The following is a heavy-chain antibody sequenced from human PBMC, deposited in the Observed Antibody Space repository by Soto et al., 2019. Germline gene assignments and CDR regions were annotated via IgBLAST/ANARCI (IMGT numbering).Heavy chain of an antibody. V-gene: IGHV4-31*03. D-gene: IGHD2-21*01. J-gene: IGHJ6*02. CDR3: AASWMGCGGFTYYGMDV. CDR2: IYYSGST. CDR1: GGSISSGGYY. Sequence: QVQLQESGPGLVKPSQTLSLTCTVSGGSISSGGYYWSWIRQHPGKGLEWIGYIYYSGSTYYNPPRKSRVTISVDTSTTQFSLKLSSVTAADTAVYYCAASWMGCGGFTYYGMDVWGQGTTFTVSS.